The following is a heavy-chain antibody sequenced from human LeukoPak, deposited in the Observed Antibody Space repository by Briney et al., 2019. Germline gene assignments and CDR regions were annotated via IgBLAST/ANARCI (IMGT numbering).Heavy chain of an antibody. J-gene: IGHJ4*02. CDR2: TYYRSKWYN. D-gene: IGHD5-18*01. Sequence: SQTLSLTCAISGDSVSSNSAAWNWIRQSPSRGLEWLGRTYYRSKWYNDYAVSVKSRITINLDTSKNQFSLKLSSVTAADTAVYYCARTPGYSYGRAKIDYWGQGTLVTVSS. CDR1: GDSVSSNSAA. V-gene: IGHV6-1*01. CDR3: ARTPGYSYGRAKIDY.